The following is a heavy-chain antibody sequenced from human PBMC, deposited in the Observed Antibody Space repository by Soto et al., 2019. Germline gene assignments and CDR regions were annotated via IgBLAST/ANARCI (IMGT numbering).Heavy chain of an antibody. CDR2: MNPNIGYT. Sequence: ASVKVSCKASGYTFTSYEISWVRQAAGQGLEWMGWMNPNIGYTGYAQKFQDRVTMTRNTSISTAYMEVSSLRSEDTAVYYCVRGTGSGIYSPNYYYMYVWGKGTTVTVSS. CDR1: GYTFTSYE. CDR3: VRGTGSGIYSPNYYYMYV. J-gene: IGHJ6*03. D-gene: IGHD3-10*01. V-gene: IGHV1-8*01.